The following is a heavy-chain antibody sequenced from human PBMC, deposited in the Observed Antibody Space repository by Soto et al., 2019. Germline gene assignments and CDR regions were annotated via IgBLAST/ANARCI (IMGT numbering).Heavy chain of an antibody. V-gene: IGHV3-30*18. D-gene: IGHD4-17*01. CDR3: AKAPGTTGTNGRGGRYFQH. J-gene: IGHJ1*01. CDR1: GFTFSSYG. Sequence: QVQLVESGGGVVQPGRSLRLSCAASGFTFSSYGMHWVRQAPGKGLEWVAVISYDGSNKYYADSVKGRFTISRDNSKNTLYLQMNSLRAEDKAVYYCAKAPGTTGTNGRGGRYFQHWGQGTLVTVSS. CDR2: ISYDGSNK.